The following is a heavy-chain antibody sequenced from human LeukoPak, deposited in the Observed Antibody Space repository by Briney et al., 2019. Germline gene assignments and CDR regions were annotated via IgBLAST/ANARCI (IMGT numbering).Heavy chain of an antibody. Sequence: PSETLSLTCTVSGGSISSRNYYWGWIRQPPGKELEWIGSIYYSGSTYYNPSLKSRVTISVDTSKNQFSLKLSSVTAADTAVYYCARDVGYDYVWGSYRYQAGMDVWGQGTTVTVSS. CDR2: IYYSGST. J-gene: IGHJ6*02. V-gene: IGHV4-39*07. CDR3: ARDVGYDYVWGSYRYQAGMDV. CDR1: GGSISSRNYY. D-gene: IGHD3-16*02.